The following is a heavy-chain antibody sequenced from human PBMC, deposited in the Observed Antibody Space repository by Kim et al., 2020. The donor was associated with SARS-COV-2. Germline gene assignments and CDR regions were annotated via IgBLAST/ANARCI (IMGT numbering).Heavy chain of an antibody. Sequence: SVKVSCKASGFTFTSSAVQWVRQARGQRLEWIGWIVVGSGNTNYAQKFQERVTITRDMSTSTAYMELSSLRSEDTAVYYCAAEHYGSGSYYNTRRGSYYYYGMDVWGQGTTVIVSS. CDR2: IVVGSGNT. J-gene: IGHJ6*02. V-gene: IGHV1-58*01. CDR1: GFTFTSSA. D-gene: IGHD3-10*01. CDR3: AAEHYGSGSYYNTRRGSYYYYGMDV.